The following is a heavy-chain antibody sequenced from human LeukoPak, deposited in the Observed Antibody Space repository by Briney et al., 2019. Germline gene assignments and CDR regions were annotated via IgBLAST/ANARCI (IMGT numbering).Heavy chain of an antibody. D-gene: IGHD5-18*01. J-gene: IGHJ4*02. CDR3: ARLYYSYGIMDFDY. V-gene: IGHV4-38-2*01. Sequence: PSETLSLTCAVSGYSISSGYYWGWIRQPPGKGLEWIGSIYHSGSTYYNPSLKSRVTISVDTSKNQFSLKVSSVTAADTAVYLCARLYYSYGIMDFDYWGQGTLVTVSS. CDR2: IYHSGST. CDR1: GYSISSGYY.